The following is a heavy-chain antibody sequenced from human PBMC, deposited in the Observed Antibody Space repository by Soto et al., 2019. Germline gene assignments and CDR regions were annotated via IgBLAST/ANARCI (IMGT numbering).Heavy chain of an antibody. D-gene: IGHD6-13*01. CDR1: RFNFSAAW. CDR3: ATVPYSRGPT. V-gene: IGHV3-15*07. Sequence: EMQLVPSGGGLVKPGGSLRLSCVASRFNFSAAWLNWIRQAPGKGLEWVGRIKPKSEGETADYTAPVRGRFTISRDDSQNTLHLQMDSLKTEDTAVYYCATVPYSRGPTWGRGVLVSVSS. J-gene: IGHJ4*02. CDR2: IKPKSEGETA.